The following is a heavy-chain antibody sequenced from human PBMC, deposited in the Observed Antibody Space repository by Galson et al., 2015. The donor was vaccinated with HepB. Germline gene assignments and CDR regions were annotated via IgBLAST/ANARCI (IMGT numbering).Heavy chain of an antibody. D-gene: IGHD3-10*01. CDR1: GYSFTTYA. CDR3: ARDSRLELRLNNYFSYGMDV. CDR2: FSGYDGST. V-gene: IGHV1-18*01. Sequence: SVKVSCKASGYSFTTYAIYWIRQAPGPGLEWMGWFSGYDGSTNYAQKFQGRVTMTADASTGTAYLELRNLRSDDTAVYYCARDSRLELRLNNYFSYGMDVWGQGSAVTVSS. J-gene: IGHJ6*02.